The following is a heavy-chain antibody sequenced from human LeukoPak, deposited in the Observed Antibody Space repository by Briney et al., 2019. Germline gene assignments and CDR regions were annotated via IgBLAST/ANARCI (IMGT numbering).Heavy chain of an antibody. V-gene: IGHV3-30*18. CDR1: GFTFSSYG. Sequence: GRSLRLSCAASGFTFSSYGMHWVRQAPGKGLEWVAVISYDGSNKYYVDSVKGRFTISRDNSKNTLYLQMNSLRAEDTAVYYCAKTRVGVAARPPYYFDYWGQGTLVTVSS. J-gene: IGHJ4*02. CDR2: ISYDGSNK. D-gene: IGHD6-6*01. CDR3: AKTRVGVAARPPYYFDY.